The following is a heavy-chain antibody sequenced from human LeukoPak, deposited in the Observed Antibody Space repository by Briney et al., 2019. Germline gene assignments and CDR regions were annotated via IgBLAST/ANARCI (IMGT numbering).Heavy chain of an antibody. D-gene: IGHD2-2*01. Sequence: GASVKVSCKASGYIFTSHYMHWMRQAPGQGLEWMGWINTNTGNPTYAQDFTGRFVFSLDTSVSTAYLQISSLKADDTAVYYCARDPMGYCSSTSCYPSAFDIWGQGTMVTVSS. V-gene: IGHV7-4-1*02. CDR2: INTNTGNP. J-gene: IGHJ3*02. CDR3: ARDPMGYCSSTSCYPSAFDI. CDR1: GYIFTSHY.